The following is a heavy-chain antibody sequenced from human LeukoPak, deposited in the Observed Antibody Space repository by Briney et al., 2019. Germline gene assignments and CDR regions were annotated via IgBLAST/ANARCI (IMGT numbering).Heavy chain of an antibody. V-gene: IGHV3-7*03. CDR3: ARNNGMDV. CDR1: GFTLSNHW. J-gene: IGHJ6*02. CDR2: VNRDGSET. Sequence: GGSLRLSCAASGFTLSNHWMTWVRQVPGRGPEWVANVNRDGSETYYLDSVKGRFTVSKDNAKNSLYLQMNSLRAEDTALYHCARNNGMDVWGQGTTVIVSS.